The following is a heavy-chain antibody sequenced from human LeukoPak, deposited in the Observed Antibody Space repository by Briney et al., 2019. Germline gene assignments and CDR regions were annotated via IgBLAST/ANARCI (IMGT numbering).Heavy chain of an antibody. J-gene: IGHJ5*02. CDR1: GGSFSGYY. V-gene: IGHV4-34*01. CDR3: AGATYYYDSSGRHNWFDP. CDR2: INHSGST. D-gene: IGHD3-22*01. Sequence: SETLSLTCAVYGGSFSGYYWSWIRQPPGKGLEWIGEINHSGSTNYNPSLKSRVTISVDTSKNQFSLKLSSVTAADTAVYYCAGATYYYDSSGRHNWFDPWGQGTLVTVSS.